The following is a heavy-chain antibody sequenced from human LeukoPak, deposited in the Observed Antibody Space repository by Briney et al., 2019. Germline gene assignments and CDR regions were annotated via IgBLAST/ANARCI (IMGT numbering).Heavy chain of an antibody. J-gene: IGHJ4*02. CDR3: ARVHCSGGSCYSGLDY. CDR2: IYSGGST. CDR1: GFTVSSNY. V-gene: IGHV3-53*01. D-gene: IGHD2-15*01. Sequence: GGSLRLSCAASGFTVSSNYMGWVRQAPGKGLEWVSVIYSGGSTYYADSVKGRFTISRDNSKNTLYLQMNSLRAEDTAVYYCARVHCSGGSCYSGLDYWGQGTLVTVSS.